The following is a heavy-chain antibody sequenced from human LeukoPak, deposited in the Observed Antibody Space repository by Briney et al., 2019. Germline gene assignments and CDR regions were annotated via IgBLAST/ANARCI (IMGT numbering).Heavy chain of an antibody. CDR3: AKAVTTVTYNWFDP. J-gene: IGHJ5*02. Sequence: SETLSLTFTVSGYSISSGYYWGWIRQPPGKGLEWIGNIYHSGTTFYNPSLKSRVTISVDTSNNQFSLNLSSVTAADTAVYYCAKAVTTVTYNWFDPWGQGTLVTVSS. CDR2: IYHSGTT. D-gene: IGHD4-17*01. V-gene: IGHV4-38-2*02. CDR1: GYSISSGYY.